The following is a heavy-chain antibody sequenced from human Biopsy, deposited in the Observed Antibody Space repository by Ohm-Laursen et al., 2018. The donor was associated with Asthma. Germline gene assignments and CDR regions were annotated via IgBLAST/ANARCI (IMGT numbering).Heavy chain of an antibody. Sequence: SQTLSLTCTVSGGSISSGAYYWSWVRQPPGKGLEWIGETNERGVTNNNPSLKSQVIISIDTYWNRVSLKLTSVTAADTAVYYCARGPELDVWGQGTTVTVSS. CDR2: TNERGVT. CDR1: GGSISSGAYY. V-gene: IGHV4-31*01. CDR3: ARGPELDV. J-gene: IGHJ6*02.